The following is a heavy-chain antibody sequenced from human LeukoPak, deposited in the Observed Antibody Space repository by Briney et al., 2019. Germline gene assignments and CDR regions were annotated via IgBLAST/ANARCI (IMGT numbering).Heavy chain of an antibody. D-gene: IGHD2-21*02. V-gene: IGHV4-39*07. CDR1: GGSISSSSYY. Sequence: SETLSLTCTVSGGSISSSSYYWGWIRQPPGKGLEWIGSIYYSGSTYYNPSLKSRVTISVDKSKNQFSLKLSSVTAADTAVYYCARYCGGDCYLDDAFDIWGQGTMVTVSS. CDR3: ARYCGGDCYLDDAFDI. J-gene: IGHJ3*02. CDR2: IYYSGST.